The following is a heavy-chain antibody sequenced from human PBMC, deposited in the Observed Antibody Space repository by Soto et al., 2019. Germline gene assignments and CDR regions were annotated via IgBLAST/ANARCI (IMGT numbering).Heavy chain of an antibody. J-gene: IGHJ4*02. V-gene: IGHV4-34*01. Sequence: SETLSLTCAVYGGSFSGYYWSWIRQPPGKGLEWIGEINHSGSTNYNPSLKSRVTISVDTSKNQFSLKLSSVTAADTAVYYCARDHYYGSGSYYNVGLDYWGQGTLVTVSS. CDR3: ARDHYYGSGSYYNVGLDY. CDR2: INHSGST. D-gene: IGHD3-10*01. CDR1: GGSFSGYY.